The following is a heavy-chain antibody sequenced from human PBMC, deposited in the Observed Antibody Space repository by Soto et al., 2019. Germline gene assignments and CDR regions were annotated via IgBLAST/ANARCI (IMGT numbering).Heavy chain of an antibody. CDR2: ISYDGSNK. J-gene: IGHJ6*02. Sequence: WVRQAPGKGLEWVAVISYDGSNKYYADSVKGRFTISRDNSKNTLYLQMNSLRAEDTAVYYCARVFYDSSGYPADYGMDVWGQGTTVTVSS. D-gene: IGHD3-22*01. CDR3: ARVFYDSSGYPADYGMDV. V-gene: IGHV3-30-3*01.